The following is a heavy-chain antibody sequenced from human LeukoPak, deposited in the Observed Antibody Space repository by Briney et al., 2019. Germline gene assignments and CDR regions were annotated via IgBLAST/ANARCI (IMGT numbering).Heavy chain of an antibody. CDR1: GFIFTDYS. CDR3: ARDMWYFGDSGPDY. CDR2: ITSSGGDI. Sequence: GGSLRLSCAASGFIFTDYSMSWIRQAPGKGLEWLSYITSSGGDIYYADSVKGRFTLSRDNAKNSLYLQMNSLRAEDTAIYYCARDMWYFGDSGPDYWGQGTLVTVSS. D-gene: IGHD2-21*01. V-gene: IGHV3-11*01. J-gene: IGHJ4*02.